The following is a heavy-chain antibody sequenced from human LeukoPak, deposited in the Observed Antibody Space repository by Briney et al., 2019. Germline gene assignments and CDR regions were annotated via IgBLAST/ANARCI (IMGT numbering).Heavy chain of an antibody. CDR1: AYSISSGYY. V-gene: IGHV4-38-2*02. Sequence: SETLSLTCTVSAYSISSGYYWSWIRQPPGKGLEWIGEINHSGSTNYNPSLKSRVTISVDTSKNQFSLKLSSVTAADTAVYYCARRGSYWRWFDPWGQGTLVTVSS. CDR3: ARRGSYWRWFDP. CDR2: INHSGST. J-gene: IGHJ5*02. D-gene: IGHD1-26*01.